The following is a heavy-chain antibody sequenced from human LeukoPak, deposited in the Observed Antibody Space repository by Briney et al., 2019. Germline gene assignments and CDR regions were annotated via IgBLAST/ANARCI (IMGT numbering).Heavy chain of an antibody. CDR3: ARGDCSGGSCSNFDY. J-gene: IGHJ4*02. V-gene: IGHV4-31*03. Sequence: SQTLSLTCTVSGGSISSGGYYWSWIRQHPGKGLEWIGYIYYSGSTYYNPSLKSRVTISVDTSMNQFSLKLSSVTAADTAVYYCARGDCSGGSCSNFDYWGQGTLVTVSS. D-gene: IGHD2-15*01. CDR2: IYYSGST. CDR1: GGSISSGGYY.